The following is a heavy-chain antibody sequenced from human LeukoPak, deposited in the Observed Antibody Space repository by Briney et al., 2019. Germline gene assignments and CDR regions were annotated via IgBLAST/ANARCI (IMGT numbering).Heavy chain of an antibody. V-gene: IGHV1-46*01. D-gene: IGHD4-23*01. CDR1: GYTFTSYY. Sequence: ASVKVSCKASGYTFTSYYMHWVRQAPGQGLEWMGIINPSGGSTSYAQKFQCRVTMTRDTSTSTVYMELSSLRSEDTAVYYCATHTYGGNPADYWGQGTLVTVSS. CDR2: INPSGGST. J-gene: IGHJ4*02. CDR3: ATHTYGGNPADY.